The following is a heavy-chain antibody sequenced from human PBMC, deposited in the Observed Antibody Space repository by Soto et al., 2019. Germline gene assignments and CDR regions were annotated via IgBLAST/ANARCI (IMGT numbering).Heavy chain of an antibody. Sequence: PGGSLRLSCAASGFTFSSHAMSWVRQAPGKGLEWVSGISGSGSTTDHADSVKGRFTISRDNSKNTLDLQMNSLRAEDTAIYYCVKPGYSSSCYRNFDDWGQGTLVTVSS. D-gene: IGHD6-13*01. CDR2: ISGSGSTT. CDR1: GFTFSSHA. J-gene: IGHJ4*02. CDR3: VKPGYSSSCYRNFDD. V-gene: IGHV3-23*01.